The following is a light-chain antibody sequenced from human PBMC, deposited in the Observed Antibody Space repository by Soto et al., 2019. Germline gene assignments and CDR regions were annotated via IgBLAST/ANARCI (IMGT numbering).Light chain of an antibody. Sequence: DIQMTQSPSTLSASVGDRVTVTCRASQSMSRWLAWFQQKPGKAPKLLIYDASSLESGDPSRFSGSGSGTAFTLTISSLQPDDFATYYCQQYSNYWTFGQGTKVEIK. J-gene: IGKJ1*01. CDR1: QSMSRW. CDR3: QQYSNYWT. V-gene: IGKV1-5*01. CDR2: DAS.